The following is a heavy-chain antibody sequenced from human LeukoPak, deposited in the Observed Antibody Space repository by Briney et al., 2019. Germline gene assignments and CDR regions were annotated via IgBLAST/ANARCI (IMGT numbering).Heavy chain of an antibody. Sequence: PSETLSLTCAVSGYSISSGYYWGWSRQPPGEGVEWIGIIYDSGSTYYNPSLKRRENISVDTSKNQFSLKLSSVTAADTAVYYCARQDWNYSDWFDPWGQGTLVTVSS. CDR3: ARQDWNYSDWFDP. V-gene: IGHV4-38-2*01. J-gene: IGHJ5*02. D-gene: IGHD1-7*01. CDR1: GYSISSGYY. CDR2: IYDSGST.